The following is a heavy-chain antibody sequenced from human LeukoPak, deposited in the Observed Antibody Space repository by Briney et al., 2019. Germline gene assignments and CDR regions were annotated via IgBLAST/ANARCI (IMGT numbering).Heavy chain of an antibody. CDR1: GGSFSGYY. Sequence: SETLSLTXAVYGGSFSGYYWSWIRQPPGKGLEWIGEINHSGSTNYNPSLKSRVTISVDTSKNQFSLKLSSVTAADTAVYYCASVGYYDSSGYYEDAFDIWGQGTMVTVSS. J-gene: IGHJ3*02. V-gene: IGHV4-34*01. D-gene: IGHD3-22*01. CDR3: ASVGYYDSSGYYEDAFDI. CDR2: INHSGST.